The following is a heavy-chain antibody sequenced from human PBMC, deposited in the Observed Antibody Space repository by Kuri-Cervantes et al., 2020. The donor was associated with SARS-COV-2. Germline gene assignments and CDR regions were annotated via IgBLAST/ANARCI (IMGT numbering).Heavy chain of an antibody. CDR3: ARDLIAAAGQYYYYGMDV. D-gene: IGHD6-13*01. J-gene: IGHJ6*02. CDR2: IYHTGTP. V-gene: IGHV4-30-2*01. CDR1: GGVIIGDGYS. Sequence: LRLSCGVSGGVIIGDGYSWSWIRQPPGKGLEWIGYIYHTGTPYYNPSLRGRVTISVDTSKNQFSLKLSSVTAADTAVYYCARDLIAAAGQYYYYGMDVWGQGTTVTVSS.